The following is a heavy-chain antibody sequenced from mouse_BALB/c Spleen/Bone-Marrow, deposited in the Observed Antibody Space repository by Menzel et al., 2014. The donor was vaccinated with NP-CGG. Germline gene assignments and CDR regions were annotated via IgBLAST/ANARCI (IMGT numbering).Heavy chain of an antibody. CDR3: ARLGYYGGFAY. CDR2: INPDSRTI. CDR1: GFDFSGFW. D-gene: IGHD2-3*01. V-gene: IGHV4-1*02. J-gene: IGHJ3*01. Sequence: EVKVVESGGGLVQPGSSLKISCAASGFDFSGFWMGWVRLAPGKGLEWIGEINPDSRTINYSPFLKDRFIISRDNAKNTLYLYMSKVRSEDTALYYCARLGYYGGFAYWGQGTLVTVSA.